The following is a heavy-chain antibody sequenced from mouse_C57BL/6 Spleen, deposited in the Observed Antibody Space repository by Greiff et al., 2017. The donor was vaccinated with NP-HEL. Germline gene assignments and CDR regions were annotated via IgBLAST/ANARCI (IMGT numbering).Heavy chain of an antibody. Sequence: VQLQQSGAELAKPGDSVKLSCTASGFNIKDYYMHWVKQRTEQGLEWIGRIAPEDGATTYAPHFQGKATLTADTSSNTAYLQLSSLTSEYTAVYYCAVYSNYGDWGQGTTRTVSS. CDR3: AVYSNYGD. V-gene: IGHV14-2*01. CDR2: IAPEDGAT. J-gene: IGHJ2*01. CDR1: GFNIKDYY. D-gene: IGHD2-5*01.